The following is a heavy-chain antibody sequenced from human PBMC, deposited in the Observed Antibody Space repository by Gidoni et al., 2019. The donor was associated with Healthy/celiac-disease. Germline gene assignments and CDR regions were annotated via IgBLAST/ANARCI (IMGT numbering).Heavy chain of an antibody. Sequence: EVQLVASGGGLVQPGRSLRLSCAASGFTFDDYAMHWVRQAPGKGLEWVSGISWNSGSIGYADSVKGRFTISRDNAKNSLYLQMNSLRAEDTALYYCAKGPTFSGWYDYWGQGTLVTVSS. CDR3: AKGPTFSGWYDY. CDR2: ISWNSGSI. D-gene: IGHD6-19*01. J-gene: IGHJ4*02. V-gene: IGHV3-9*01. CDR1: GFTFDDYA.